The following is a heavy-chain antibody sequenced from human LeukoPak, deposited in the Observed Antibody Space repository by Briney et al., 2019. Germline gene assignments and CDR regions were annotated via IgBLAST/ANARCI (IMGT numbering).Heavy chain of an antibody. CDR3: ARGGAGLDV. J-gene: IGHJ6*02. CDR2: LNSDGSTT. D-gene: IGHD1-26*01. V-gene: IGHV3-74*01. CDR1: GFTFSSSW. Sequence: PGGSLRLSCVASGFTFSSSWMHWHRQAPGKGLVWVSRLNSDGSTTNYADSVKGRFTISRDNAKNKLYLQMNRLRAEDTAVYYCARGGAGLDVRGQGTTVTVSS.